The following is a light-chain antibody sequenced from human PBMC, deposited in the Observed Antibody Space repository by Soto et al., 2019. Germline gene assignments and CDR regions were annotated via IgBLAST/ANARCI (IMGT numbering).Light chain of an antibody. J-gene: IGKJ3*01. CDR2: AAS. V-gene: IGKV1-27*01. Sequence: DIQMTHSPTSLSASVGDRVTITCRASQGIRNCVAWYQQIPGKAPKLLIYAASTLQAGVPSRFSGSGSGTDFTLTINGLQPEDVATYYCQKYSSVPVFGPGTKVDIK. CDR1: QGIRNC. CDR3: QKYSSVPV.